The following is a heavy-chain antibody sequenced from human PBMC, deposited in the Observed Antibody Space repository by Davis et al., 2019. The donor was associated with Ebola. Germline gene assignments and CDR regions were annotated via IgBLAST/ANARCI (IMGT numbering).Heavy chain of an antibody. CDR2: INHSGST. V-gene: IGHV4-34*01. Sequence: MPSETLSPLCAVFGGSFSGYYWSWIRQPPGKGLEWIGEINHSGSTNYNPSLKSRVTISVDTSKNQLSLKLSSVTAADTAVYYCAREDYGEIFDAFDIWGQGTMVTVSS. J-gene: IGHJ3*02. D-gene: IGHD4-17*01. CDR1: GGSFSGYY. CDR3: AREDYGEIFDAFDI.